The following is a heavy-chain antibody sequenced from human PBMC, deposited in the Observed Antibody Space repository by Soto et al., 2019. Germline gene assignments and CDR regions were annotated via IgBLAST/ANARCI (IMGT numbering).Heavy chain of an antibody. D-gene: IGHD1-7*01. CDR3: ARHPVYINWNYDDAFDI. J-gene: IGHJ3*02. CDR1: GYSFTSYW. CDR2: IYPGDSDT. V-gene: IGHV5-51*01. Sequence: PGESLKISCKGSGYSFTSYWIGWVRQMPGKGLEWMGIIYPGDSDTRYSPSFQGQVTISADKSISTAYLQWSSLKASDTAMCYCARHPVYINWNYDDAFDIWGQGTMGTVSS.